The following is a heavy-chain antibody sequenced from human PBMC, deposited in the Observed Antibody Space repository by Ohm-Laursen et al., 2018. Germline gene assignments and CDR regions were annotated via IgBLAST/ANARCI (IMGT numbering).Heavy chain of an antibody. V-gene: IGHV3-11*01. D-gene: IGHD3-22*01. CDR2: ISHSGGTI. J-gene: IGHJ4*02. CDR1: GFTFSDYY. CDR3: AKDWRYYYDSSGLDQ. Sequence: SLRLSCAAPGFTFSDYYMSWIRQAPGKGLEWVSYISHSGGTIDYADSVKGRFTISRDNAKNSLYLQMNSLTAEDTAVYYCAKDWRYYYDSSGLDQWGQGTLVTVSS.